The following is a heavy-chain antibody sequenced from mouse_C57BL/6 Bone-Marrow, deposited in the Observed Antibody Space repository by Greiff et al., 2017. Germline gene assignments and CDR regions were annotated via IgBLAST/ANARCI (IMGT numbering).Heavy chain of an antibody. CDR1: GFTFSSYG. CDR3: ARRPLYYAIGGLDY. CDR2: ISSGGSYT. J-gene: IGHJ2*01. Sequence: EVQLQESGGDLVKPGGSLKLSCAASGFTFSSYGMSWVRQTPDKRLEWVATISSGGSYTYYPDSVKGRVTITIDNSNNTLYLQTSSLKSEHTAMYYCARRPLYYAIGGLDYWGQGTTLTVSS. D-gene: IGHD2-1*01. V-gene: IGHV5-6*01.